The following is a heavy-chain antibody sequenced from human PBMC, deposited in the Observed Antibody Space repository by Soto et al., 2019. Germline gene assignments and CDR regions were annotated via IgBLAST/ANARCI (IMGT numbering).Heavy chain of an antibody. CDR3: AYSSTPFAY. V-gene: IGHV3-23*01. D-gene: IGHD6-13*01. CDR1: GFTFSSYA. J-gene: IGHJ4*02. CDR2: ISGSGGST. Sequence: EVQLLESGGGLVQPGGSLRLSCAASGFTFSSYAMSWVRQAPGKGLEWDSAISGSGGSTYDADSVKGRSTISRDNSKNALNLQMNSLSAEDTAVYYCAYSSTPFAYWGQGTLVTVSS.